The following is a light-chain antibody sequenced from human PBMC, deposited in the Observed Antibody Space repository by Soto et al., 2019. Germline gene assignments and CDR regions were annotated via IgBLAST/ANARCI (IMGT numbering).Light chain of an antibody. V-gene: IGKV1-5*03. J-gene: IGKJ1*01. CDR1: QSLYIR. Sequence: DIQVTQSPSTLSASVGDRVTSTCRASQSLYIRLAWYQQKPGQAPKLLIYKASNLQNGVPSRFSGSGSGTEFTLTITDLQPDDFATYYCHQYTDYPRTFGQGTKVEI. CDR3: HQYTDYPRT. CDR2: KAS.